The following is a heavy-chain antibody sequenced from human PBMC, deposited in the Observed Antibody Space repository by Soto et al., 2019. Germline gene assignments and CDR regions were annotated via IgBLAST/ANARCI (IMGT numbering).Heavy chain of an antibody. J-gene: IGHJ4*02. D-gene: IGHD1-26*01. CDR2: ISYDGRNK. CDR1: GFTFSSYA. Sequence: HPGGSLRLSCAASGFTFSSYAMHWVRQAPGKGLEWVAVISYDGRNKYYADSVKGRFTSSRGNSKNTLYLQMNSLRAEDTAVYYCARGGSYGLYYFDYWGQGTLGTVSS. CDR3: ARGGSYGLYYFDY. V-gene: IGHV3-30-3*01.